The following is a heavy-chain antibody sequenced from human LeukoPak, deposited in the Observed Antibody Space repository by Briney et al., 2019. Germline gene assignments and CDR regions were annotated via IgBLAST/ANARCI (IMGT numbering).Heavy chain of an antibody. CDR1: GFTFSKAW. D-gene: IGHD3-10*01. J-gene: IGHJ4*02. V-gene: IGHV3-15*01. CDR2: IQSKPDGGTA. CDR3: TTRGHLRGIDH. Sequence: GGSLRLSCAASGFTFSKAWMNWLRQAPGKGREWVGHIQSKPDGGTADYAAPVKGRFTISRDDSKNTLYLVIDSLKTEDTAVYYCTTRGHLRGIDHWGQGTLVTVSS.